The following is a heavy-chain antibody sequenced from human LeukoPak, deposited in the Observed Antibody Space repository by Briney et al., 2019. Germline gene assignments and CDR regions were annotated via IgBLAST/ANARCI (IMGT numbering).Heavy chain of an antibody. CDR2: INHSGST. J-gene: IGHJ5*02. V-gene: IGHV4-34*01. CDR1: GGSFSGYY. D-gene: IGHD5-18*01. CDR3: ARAPRGYSYGFRNWFDP. Sequence: SETLSLTCAVYGGSFSGYYWSWIRQPPGKGLEWIGEINHSGSTNYNPSLKSRVTISVDTSKNQFYLKLSSVTAADEAVYYCARAPRGYSYGFRNWFDPWGQGTLVTVSS.